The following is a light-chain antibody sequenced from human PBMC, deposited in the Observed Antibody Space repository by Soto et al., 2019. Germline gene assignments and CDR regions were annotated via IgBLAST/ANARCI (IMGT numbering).Light chain of an antibody. CDR2: EVS. CDR3: SSYAGSTVV. CDR1: SSDVGGYNY. Sequence: QSALTQPPSASGSPGQSVTISCTGTSSDVGGYNYVSWYQQHPGKAPKLMIYEVSTRPSGVPDRFSGSKSGNTASLTVSGLQAEDEADYYCSSYAGSTVVFGGGTQLTVL. J-gene: IGLJ2*01. V-gene: IGLV2-8*01.